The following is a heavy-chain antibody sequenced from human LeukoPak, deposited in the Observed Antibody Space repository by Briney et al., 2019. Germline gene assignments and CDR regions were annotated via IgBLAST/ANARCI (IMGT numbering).Heavy chain of an antibody. CDR3: AREGHDDGAFDI. V-gene: IGHV1-69*13. CDR1: GGTFSSYA. Sequence: SVKVSCKASGGTFSSYAISWVRQAPGQGLEWMRGIIPIFGTANYAQKFQGRVTITADESTSTAYMELSSLRSEDTAVYYCAREGHDDGAFDIWGQGTMVTVSS. CDR2: IIPIFGTA. J-gene: IGHJ3*02. D-gene: IGHD1-1*01.